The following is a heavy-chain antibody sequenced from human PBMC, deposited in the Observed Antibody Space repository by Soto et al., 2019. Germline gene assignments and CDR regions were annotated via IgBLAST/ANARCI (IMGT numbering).Heavy chain of an antibody. CDR3: ARGRSEFPNCSSTSCQLFDY. D-gene: IGHD2-2*01. J-gene: IGHJ4*02. Sequence: PSETLSLTCAVYGGSFSGYYWSWIRQPPGKGLEWIGEINHSGSTNYNPSLKSRVTISVDTSKNQFSLKLSSVTAADTAVYYCARGRSEFPNCSSTSCQLFDYWGQGTLVTVSS. CDR2: INHSGST. V-gene: IGHV4-34*01. CDR1: GGSFSGYY.